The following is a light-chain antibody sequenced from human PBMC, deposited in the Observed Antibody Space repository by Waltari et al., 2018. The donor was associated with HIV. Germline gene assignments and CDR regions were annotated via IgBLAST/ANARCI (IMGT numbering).Light chain of an antibody. CDR3: QQYSTFPPT. V-gene: IGKV1-8*01. CDR2: ATS. Sequence: RMTQSPSSFSASVGDRVTITCRASQNVANSLAWYQQKPGEVPKLLIYATSVLQSGVPSRFSGSGSGTTFTLTISCLQSEDFATYFCQQYSTFPPTFGQGSKLDI. CDR1: QNVANS. J-gene: IGKJ2*01.